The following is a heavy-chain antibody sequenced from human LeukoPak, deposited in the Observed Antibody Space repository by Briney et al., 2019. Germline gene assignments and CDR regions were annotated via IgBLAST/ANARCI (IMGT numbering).Heavy chain of an antibody. D-gene: IGHD3-16*02. Sequence: ASVTVSCKVSGYTLTELAMHWVRQAPGKGLEWMGSFHPENAETIYAQIFQGRVTMAEDTSTDTAFMELSNLRSEDTAVYYCATVDRLRLGELSVSTPYYFDYWGQGTLVTVSS. CDR3: ATVDRLRLGELSVSTPYYFDY. J-gene: IGHJ4*02. CDR2: FHPENAET. V-gene: IGHV1-24*01. CDR1: GYTLTELA.